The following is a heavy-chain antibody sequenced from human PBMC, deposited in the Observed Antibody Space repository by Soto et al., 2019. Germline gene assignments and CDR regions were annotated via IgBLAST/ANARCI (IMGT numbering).Heavy chain of an antibody. CDR1: GFTFSDSA. CDR3: AKAEKISAVAGYLEN. D-gene: IGHD6-19*01. J-gene: IGHJ4*02. CDR2: IRTKAKDYAT. Sequence: LRLSCAASGFTFSDSAMHWVRQASGKGLEWVGRIRTKAKDYATDYGASVTGRFTISRDDSSNTAFLQMNSLRAEDTAIYYCAKAEKISAVAGYLENWGQGTQVTVSS. V-gene: IGHV3-73*01.